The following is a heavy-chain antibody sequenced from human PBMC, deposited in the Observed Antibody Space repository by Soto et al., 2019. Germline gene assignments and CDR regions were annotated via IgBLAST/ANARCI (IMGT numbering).Heavy chain of an antibody. D-gene: IGHD3-22*01. Sequence: PGESLKISCKGSGYSFTSYWTSWVRQMPGKGLEWMGRIDPSDSYTNYSPSFQGHVTISADKSISTAYLQWSSLKASDTAMYYCARSNIGDYYDSSGSLYGMDVWGQGTTVTVSS. CDR2: IDPSDSYT. CDR3: ARSNIGDYYDSSGSLYGMDV. V-gene: IGHV5-10-1*01. CDR1: GYSFTSYW. J-gene: IGHJ6*02.